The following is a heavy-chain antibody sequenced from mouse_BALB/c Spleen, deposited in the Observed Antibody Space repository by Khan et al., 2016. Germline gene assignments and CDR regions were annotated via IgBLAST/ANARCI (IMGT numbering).Heavy chain of an antibody. CDR2: ISSGGSYT. J-gene: IGHJ4*01. V-gene: IGHV5-9-4*01. CDR1: GFTFSSYA. CDR3: ARDYGNYYYAMDY. Sequence: EVELVESGGGLVKPGGSLKLSCAASGFTFSSYAMSWVRQSPEKRLEWVAEISSGGSYTYYPDTVTGRFTISRDNAKNTLYLEMSSLRSEDTAMDYWARDYGNYYYAMDYWGQGTSVTVSS. D-gene: IGHD2-1*01.